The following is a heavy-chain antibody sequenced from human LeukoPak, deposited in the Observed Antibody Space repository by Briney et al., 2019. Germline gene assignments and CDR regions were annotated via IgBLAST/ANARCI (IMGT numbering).Heavy chain of an antibody. V-gene: IGHV3-30*04. CDR2: ISSDGSNK. Sequence: GGSLSLSCAASGFIFSSYAMHWVSQAPGKGMEWVAVISSDGSNKDYVDSVKGRFTISRDNSQNTLYLQMNSLRVEDTAIYYCATTQDCSSASCYRPFDCWGQGTLVTVSS. D-gene: IGHD2-2*01. J-gene: IGHJ4*02. CDR3: ATTQDCSSASCYRPFDC. CDR1: GFIFSSYA.